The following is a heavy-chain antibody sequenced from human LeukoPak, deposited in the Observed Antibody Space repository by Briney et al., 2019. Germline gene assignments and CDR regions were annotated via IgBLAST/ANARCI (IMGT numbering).Heavy chain of an antibody. V-gene: IGHV3-23*01. CDR2: ISGSGGST. D-gene: IGHD2-2*01. J-gene: IGHJ3*02. CDR3: AKRYCSSTSCYSEIGYAFDI. Sequence: GGSLRLSCAASGFTFSSYAMSWVRQAPGKGLEWVSVISGSGGSTYYADSVKGRFTISRDNSKNTLYLQMNSLRAEDTAVYYCAKRYCSSTSCYSEIGYAFDIWGQGTVVTVSS. CDR1: GFTFSSYA.